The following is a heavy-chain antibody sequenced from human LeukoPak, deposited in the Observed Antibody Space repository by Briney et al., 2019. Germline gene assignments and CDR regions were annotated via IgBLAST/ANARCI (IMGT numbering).Heavy chain of an antibody. J-gene: IGHJ4*02. CDR2: ISGSGGST. V-gene: IGHV3-23*01. Sequence: SGGSLRLSCAASGFTFSSYAMSWVRQAPGKGLEWVSAISGSGGSTYYADSVKGRFTISRDNSKNTLYLQMNSLRAEDTAEYYCARSAVGTSCCTAVDYWGQGTLVTVFS. CDR1: GFTFSSYA. CDR3: ARSAVGTSCCTAVDY. D-gene: IGHD1-26*01.